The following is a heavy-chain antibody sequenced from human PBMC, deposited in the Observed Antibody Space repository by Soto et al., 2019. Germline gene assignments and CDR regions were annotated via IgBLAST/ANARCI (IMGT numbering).Heavy chain of an antibody. J-gene: IGHJ4*02. Sequence: GWSLRLSCAASGFTFSSYAMSWVRQAPGKGLEWVSSISGSGGSTYYADSVKGRFTISRDNSKNTLYLQMNSLRAEDTAGYYCPKDRDFHYWGQGTLFTVSS. CDR2: ISGSGGST. CDR3: PKDRDFHY. CDR1: GFTFSSYA. V-gene: IGHV3-23*01.